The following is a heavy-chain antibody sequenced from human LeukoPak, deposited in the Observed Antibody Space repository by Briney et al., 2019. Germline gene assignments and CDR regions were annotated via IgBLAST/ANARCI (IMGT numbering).Heavy chain of an antibody. J-gene: IGHJ5*02. V-gene: IGHV4-61*02. D-gene: IGHD6-13*01. CDR2: IYTSGST. Sequence: PSETLSLTCTVSGGSISSGSYYWSWIRQPAGKGLEWIGRIYTSGSTNYNPSLKSRVTISVDTSKNQFSLKLSSVTAADTAVYYCARVTSSWSSVWFDPWGQGTLVTVSS. CDR1: GGSISSGSYY. CDR3: ARVTSSWSSVWFDP.